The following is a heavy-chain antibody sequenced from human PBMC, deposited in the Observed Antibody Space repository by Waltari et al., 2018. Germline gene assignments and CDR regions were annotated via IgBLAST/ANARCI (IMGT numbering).Heavy chain of an antibody. D-gene: IGHD3-22*01. V-gene: IGHV3-23*01. J-gene: IGHJ4*02. Sequence: EVHLLESGGGLAQPGGSLRLSCAASGFNFISYAMSWVRQAPGKGLGLVSGIRYSGVITKCADSVNGRFTVSRDNSKTTVFLQLNSLRAEDTAIYYCARHLYSIDYLELGNWGQGTLVTVSS. CDR1: GFNFISYA. CDR3: ARHLYSIDYLELGN. CDR2: IRYSGVIT.